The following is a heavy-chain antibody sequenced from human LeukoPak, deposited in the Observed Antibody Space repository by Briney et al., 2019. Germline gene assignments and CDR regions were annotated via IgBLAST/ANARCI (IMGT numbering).Heavy chain of an antibody. CDR3: ARDSYYYDSSGYQRRDAFDI. CDR2: IYHSGST. V-gene: IGHV4-31*03. CDR1: GGSISSGGCY. J-gene: IGHJ3*02. D-gene: IGHD3-22*01. Sequence: PSETLSLTCIVSGGSISSGGCYWSWIRQHPGKGLEWIGYIYHSGSTNYNPSLKSRVTISIDTSKNQFALKMSSVTAADTAVYYCARDSYYYDSSGYQRRDAFDIWGQGTMVTVSS.